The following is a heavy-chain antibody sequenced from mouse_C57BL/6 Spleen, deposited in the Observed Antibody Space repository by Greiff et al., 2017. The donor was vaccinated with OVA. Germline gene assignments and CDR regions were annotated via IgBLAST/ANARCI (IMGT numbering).Heavy chain of an antibody. CDR2: IYPGGGDT. V-gene: IGHV1-82*01. Sequence: VQLQESGPELAKPGASVKISCKASGYAFSSSWMNWVKQRPGKGLEWIGRIYPGGGDTNYNGKFKGKATLTADKSSSTAYMQLSSLTSEDSAVYFCAPYDSSSPFAYWGQGTLVTVSA. CDR3: APYDSSSPFAY. CDR1: GYAFSSSW. D-gene: IGHD1-1*01. J-gene: IGHJ3*01.